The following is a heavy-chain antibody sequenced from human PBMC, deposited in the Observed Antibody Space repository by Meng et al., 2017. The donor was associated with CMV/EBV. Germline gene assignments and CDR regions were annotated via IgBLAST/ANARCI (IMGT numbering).Heavy chain of an antibody. J-gene: IGHJ4*02. CDR1: GGSISSSSYY. CDR2: IYYSGST. Sequence: RLSLPESGPGLVKPSETLALTCTVSGGSISSSSYYWGWIRQPPGKGLEWIGSIYYSGSTYYNPSLKSRVTISVDTSKNQFSLKLSSVTAADTAVYYCARDPSLRWIDYWGQGTLVTVSS. CDR3: ARDPSLRWIDY. D-gene: IGHD4-23*01. V-gene: IGHV4-39*06.